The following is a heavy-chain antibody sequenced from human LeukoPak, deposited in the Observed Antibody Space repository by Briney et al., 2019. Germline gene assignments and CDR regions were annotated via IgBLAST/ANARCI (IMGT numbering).Heavy chain of an antibody. CDR3: ARARTTVGSFDP. CDR1: GGSFSGYY. J-gene: IGHJ5*02. V-gene: IGHV4-34*01. CDR2: INHSGST. Sequence: SETLSLTCAVYGGSFSGYYWSWIRQPPGKGLEWIGEINHSGSTNYNPSLKSRVTISVDTSKNQFSLKLSSVTAADTAVYYCARARTTVGSFDPWGQGTLVTVPS. D-gene: IGHD4-17*01.